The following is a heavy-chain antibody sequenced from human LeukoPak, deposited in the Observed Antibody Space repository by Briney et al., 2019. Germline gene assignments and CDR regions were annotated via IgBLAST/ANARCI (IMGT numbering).Heavy chain of an antibody. D-gene: IGHD1-26*01. J-gene: IGHJ4*02. CDR1: GFTFSSYS. CDR3: VRGGFYRYSGTSGDY. Sequence: PGGSLRLSCAASGFTFSSYSMNWVRQAPGKGLEWVANIRQDGSETYYVDSVKGRFTISRDNAKNSLYLQMNSLRAEDTAVYYCVRGGFYRYSGTSGDYWGQGSQVTVSS. CDR2: IRQDGSET. V-gene: IGHV3-7*01.